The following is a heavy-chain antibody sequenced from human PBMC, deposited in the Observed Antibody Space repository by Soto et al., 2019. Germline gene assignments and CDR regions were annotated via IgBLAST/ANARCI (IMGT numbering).Heavy chain of an antibody. CDR1: GYTFTSYY. CDR2: INPSGGST. V-gene: IGHV1-46*01. Sequence: QVQLVQSGAEVKKPGASVKVSCKASGYTFTSYYMNWVRQAPGQGLEWMGIINPSGGSTSYAQTFQGRVTMTRETSTSTVYMELSSLRSEDTAVYYCARDLRRPESEYYYVMDVWGQGTTVTASS. J-gene: IGHJ6*02. CDR3: ARDLRRPESEYYYVMDV.